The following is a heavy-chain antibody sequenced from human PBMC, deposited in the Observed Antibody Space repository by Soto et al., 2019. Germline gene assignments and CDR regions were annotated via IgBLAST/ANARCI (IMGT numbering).Heavy chain of an antibody. J-gene: IGHJ4*02. D-gene: IGHD4-17*01. V-gene: IGHV3-9*01. CDR3: AKGASTTVFAFNDY. Sequence: EVQLVESGGGLVQPGRSPRLSCAASGFTFDDYAMHWVRQPPGKGLEWVSSISWNSGNLGYADSVKGRFTISRDNAKNSLYLQMNSLRGEDTALYYCAKGASTTVFAFNDYWGQGTLVTVSS. CDR2: ISWNSGNL. CDR1: GFTFDDYA.